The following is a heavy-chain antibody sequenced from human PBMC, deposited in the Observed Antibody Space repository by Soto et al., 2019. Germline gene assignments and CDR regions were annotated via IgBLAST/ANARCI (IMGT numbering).Heavy chain of an antibody. CDR2: SIPIFGTA. CDR3: ARGRGYRGDDHYYYFDMDV. CDR1: GGTFNNYP. V-gene: IGHV1-69*01. D-gene: IGHD5-18*01. Sequence: QVQLVQSGAEVKKPASSVKVSCKASGGTFNNYPITWVRQAHGEGLEWMGGSIPIFGTANYAQNLQGRVTISVDESTSTAYMEMSSLRSEDTAVYYCARGRGYRGDDHYYYFDMDVWGQGTTVTVSS. J-gene: IGHJ6*02.